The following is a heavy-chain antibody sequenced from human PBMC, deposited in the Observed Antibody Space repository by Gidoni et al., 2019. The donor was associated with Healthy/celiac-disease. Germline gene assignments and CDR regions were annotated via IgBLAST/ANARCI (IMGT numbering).Heavy chain of an antibody. CDR2: IYYSGST. CDR1: GGSTSSGGYY. CDR3: ARDLGIVGATSFDP. V-gene: IGHV4-31*03. J-gene: IGHJ5*02. Sequence: QVQLQESRPGLAKPSQTLSLTCTVSGGSTSSGGYYWSWIRQHPGKGLEWIGYIYYSGSTYYNPSLKSRVTISVNTSKNQFSLKLSSVTAADTAVYYCARDLGIVGATSFDPWGQGTLVTVSS. D-gene: IGHD1-26*01.